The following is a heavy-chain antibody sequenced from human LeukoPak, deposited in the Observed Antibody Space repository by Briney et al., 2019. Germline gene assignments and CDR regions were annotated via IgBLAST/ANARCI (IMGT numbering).Heavy chain of an antibody. J-gene: IGHJ4*02. CDR3: AKSGSGYYYGSGSYLVDF. Sequence: PGRSLRLSCAASGFTFSSYGIHWVRQAPGKGLEWVAVISYDGGKRYYADSMKGRFTISRDNTNNTLYLQMNNLRAEDTAVYYCAKSGSGYYYGSGSYLVDFWGQGTLVTVSS. V-gene: IGHV3-30*18. CDR2: ISYDGGKR. CDR1: GFTFSSYG. D-gene: IGHD3-10*01.